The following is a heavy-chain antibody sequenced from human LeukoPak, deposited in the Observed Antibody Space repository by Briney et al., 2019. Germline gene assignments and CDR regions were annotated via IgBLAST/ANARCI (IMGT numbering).Heavy chain of an antibody. J-gene: IGHJ3*02. Sequence: PGGSLRLSCAASGFTFSSYGMHWVRQAPGKGLEWVAVISYDGSNKYYADSVKGRFTISRDNSKNTLYLQMNSLRGEDTAMYYCVREGTARDAFDIWGQGTMVTVSS. CDR1: GFTFSSYG. V-gene: IGHV3-30*03. CDR2: ISYDGSNK. D-gene: IGHD2-21*02. CDR3: VREGTARDAFDI.